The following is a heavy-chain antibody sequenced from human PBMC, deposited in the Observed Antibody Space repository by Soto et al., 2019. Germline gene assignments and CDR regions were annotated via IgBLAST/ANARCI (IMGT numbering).Heavy chain of an antibody. CDR2: IYYSGST. Sequence: PSETLSLTCTASGGSISSGGYYWSWIRQHPGKGLEWIGYIYYSGSTYYNPSLKSRVTISVDTSKNQFSLKLSSVTAADTAVYYCARGPHPLGLGELSFPYYFDYWGQGTLVTVSS. J-gene: IGHJ4*02. V-gene: IGHV4-31*03. CDR3: ARGPHPLGLGELSFPYYFDY. CDR1: GGSISSGGYY. D-gene: IGHD3-16*02.